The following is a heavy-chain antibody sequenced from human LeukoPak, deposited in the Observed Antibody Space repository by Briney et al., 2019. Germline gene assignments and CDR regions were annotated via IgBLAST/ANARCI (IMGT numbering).Heavy chain of an antibody. Sequence: GASVKVSCKPSGYPFTTWEINWVRQAAGQRLEWMGWVHPNSGNTAYAQKFQGRVTMTRDTSISTAYMELSSLKSEDTAVYYCARLSETPAFYPGGRYLYLAYWGQGAQVTVSS. CDR1: GYPFTTWE. CDR3: ARLSETPAFYPGGRYLYLAY. CDR2: VHPNSGNT. J-gene: IGHJ4*02. D-gene: IGHD2-8*02. V-gene: IGHV1-8*01.